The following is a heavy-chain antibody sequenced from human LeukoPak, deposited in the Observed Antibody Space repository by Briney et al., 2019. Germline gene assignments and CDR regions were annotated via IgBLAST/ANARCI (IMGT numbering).Heavy chain of an antibody. CDR2: IYYSGST. V-gene: IGHV4-59*01. J-gene: IGHJ3*02. D-gene: IGHD1-26*01. CDR3: ATHSGSYFGDAFDI. Sequence: PSETLSLTCTVSGGSISSYYWSWIRQPPGKGLEWIGHIYYSGSTNYNPSLKSRVTISVDTSKNQFSLKLSSVTAADTAVYYCATHSGSYFGDAFDIWGQGTMVTVSS. CDR1: GGSISSYY.